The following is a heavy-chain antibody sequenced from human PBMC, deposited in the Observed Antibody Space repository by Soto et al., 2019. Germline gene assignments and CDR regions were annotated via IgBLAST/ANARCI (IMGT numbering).Heavy chain of an antibody. CDR2: INAGNGNT. J-gene: IGHJ4*01. V-gene: IGHV1-3*05. Sequence: QVQLVQSGAEEKKPGASVKVSCKASGYTFTSYAMHWVRQAPGQRLEWMGWINAGNGNTKYSQKIKGRVNVTRDTSASTSYMELSSLRSENTAVYYCARDVAAGAYWGHGSLVTVS. CDR1: GYTFTSYA. CDR3: ARDVAAGAY. D-gene: IGHD6-13*01.